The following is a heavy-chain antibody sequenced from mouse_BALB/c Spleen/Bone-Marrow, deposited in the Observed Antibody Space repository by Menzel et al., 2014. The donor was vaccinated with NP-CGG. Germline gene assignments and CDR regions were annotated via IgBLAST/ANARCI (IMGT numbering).Heavy chain of an antibody. Sequence: EVKLVESGGGLVQPGGSRKLSCAASGFTFSSFGMHCVRQAPEEGLLWVAYISSGSTAICYADTVKGRFTISRDNPKNTLFLQMTSLRSEDTAMYYCARGGNWDDFDVWGAGTTVSVSS. J-gene: IGHJ1*01. CDR3: ARGGNWDDFDV. D-gene: IGHD4-1*01. CDR2: ISSGSTAI. CDR1: GFTFSSFG. V-gene: IGHV5-17*02.